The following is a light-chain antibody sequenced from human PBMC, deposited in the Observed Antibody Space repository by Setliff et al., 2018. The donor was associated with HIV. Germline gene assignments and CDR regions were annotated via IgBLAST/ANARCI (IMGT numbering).Light chain of an antibody. CDR3: CSYTSISTYV. V-gene: IGLV2-14*03. CDR2: GVS. J-gene: IGLJ1*01. CDR1: SSDVGCYNY. Sequence: SVLTQPASVSGSPGQSITISCTGSSSDVGCYNYVSWYQQHPGKTPKLIIYGVSKWPSGVSNRFSASKSGNTASLTISGLQAEDEADYYCCSYTSISTYVNGTGTKVTVL.